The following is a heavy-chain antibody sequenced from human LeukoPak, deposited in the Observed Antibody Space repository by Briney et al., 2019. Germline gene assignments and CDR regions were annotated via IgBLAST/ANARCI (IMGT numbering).Heavy chain of an antibody. Sequence: SQTLSLTCSVSGDSIRSGGFHWNWIRQPAGKGPEWIGRIYITGSTNYNPSLKSRVTISVDTSKNQFSLKLSSVTAADTAVYYCARRDSSSWYGPAFDIWGQGTMVTVSS. V-gene: IGHV4-61*02. CDR2: IYITGST. CDR1: GDSIRSGGFH. J-gene: IGHJ3*02. CDR3: ARRDSSSWYGPAFDI. D-gene: IGHD6-13*01.